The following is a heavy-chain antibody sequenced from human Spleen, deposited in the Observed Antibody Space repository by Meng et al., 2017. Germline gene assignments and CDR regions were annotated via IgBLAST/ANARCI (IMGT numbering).Heavy chain of an antibody. CDR2: IYPGDSDT. Sequence: GESLKISCKASGYSFTNYWIGWVRQMPGKGLEWMGIIYPGDSDTRYSPSFQGQVTISADKSISTAYLLWSSPKASDTAMYYCARGWGGWTRQNGIDVWGLGTTVTVSS. V-gene: IGHV5-51*01. CDR1: GYSFTNYW. CDR3: ARGWGGWTRQNGIDV. J-gene: IGHJ6*02. D-gene: IGHD6-19*01.